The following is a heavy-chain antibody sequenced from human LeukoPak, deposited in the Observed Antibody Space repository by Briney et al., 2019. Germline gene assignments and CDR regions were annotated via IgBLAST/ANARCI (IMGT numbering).Heavy chain of an antibody. CDR3: ATDLTSVSKGIIAFDI. J-gene: IGHJ3*02. Sequence: ASVKVSCKVSGYTLAELSMHWVRQAPGKGLETMGGFAPEDGETIYAQKFQGRVTMTEDTSTDTAYMELSSLRSEDTAVYYCATDLTSVSKGIIAFDIWGQGTMVTVSS. V-gene: IGHV1-24*01. CDR1: GYTLAELS. CDR2: FAPEDGET. D-gene: IGHD3-16*01.